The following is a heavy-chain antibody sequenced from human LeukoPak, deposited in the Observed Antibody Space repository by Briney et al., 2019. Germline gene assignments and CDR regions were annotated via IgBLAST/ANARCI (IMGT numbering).Heavy chain of an antibody. V-gene: IGHV1-3*01. D-gene: IGHD6-13*01. CDR3: ARDLTVRGIVAAGM. CDR1: GYTFTSYA. Sequence: ASVKVSCKASGYTFTSYAMHWVRQAPGQRLEWMGWINAGNGNTKYSQKFQGRVTITRDTSASTAYMELSSLRSEDTAVYFCARDLTVRGIVAAGMWGQGTLVTVSS. J-gene: IGHJ4*02. CDR2: INAGNGNT.